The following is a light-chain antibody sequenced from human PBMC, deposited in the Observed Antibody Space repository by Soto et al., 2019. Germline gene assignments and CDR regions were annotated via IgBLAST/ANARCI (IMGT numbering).Light chain of an antibody. J-gene: IGKJ5*01. V-gene: IGKV3-11*01. Sequence: DILLTQSPIALSLSPGDRASLPWGASQSVSNNYLAWYQQKPGQAPRLLIYDASNRATGIPARFSGSGSGTDFTLTISSLEPEDFAVYYCQQRSNWPPGITFGQGTRLEIK. CDR1: QSVSNNY. CDR3: QQRSNWPPGIT. CDR2: DAS.